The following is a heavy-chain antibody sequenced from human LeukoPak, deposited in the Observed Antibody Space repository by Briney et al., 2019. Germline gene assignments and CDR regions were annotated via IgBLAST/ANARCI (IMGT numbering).Heavy chain of an antibody. CDR3: ARDDNWGFDY. Sequence: GGSLRLSCAASGFTFSAYSMNWVRQAPGKGLEWISYITRDSGIISYADSVKGRFTLSRGNAKNSLYLQMTSLRDEDTAVYYCARDDNWGFDYWGQGSLVTVSS. CDR1: GFTFSAYS. V-gene: IGHV3-48*02. J-gene: IGHJ4*02. D-gene: IGHD7-27*01. CDR2: ITRDSGII.